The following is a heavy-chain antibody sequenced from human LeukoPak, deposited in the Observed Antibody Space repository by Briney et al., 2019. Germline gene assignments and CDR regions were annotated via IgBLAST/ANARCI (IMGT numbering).Heavy chain of an antibody. Sequence: GGSLRLSCAASGFTFSRFAMHWVRQASGKGLEWVGRIRSKTNDYATAYAASVKGRFTISRDDSKNTAYLQMNNLKTEDTAVYYCTRIGPTTADYWGQGTLVTVSS. CDR3: TRIGPTTADY. V-gene: IGHV3-73*01. CDR1: GFTFSRFA. CDR2: IRSKTNDYAT. J-gene: IGHJ4*02. D-gene: IGHD5-12*01.